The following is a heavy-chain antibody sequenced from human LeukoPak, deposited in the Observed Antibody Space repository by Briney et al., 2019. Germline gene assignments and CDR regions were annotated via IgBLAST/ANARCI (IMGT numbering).Heavy chain of an antibody. J-gene: IGHJ5*02. Sequence: SETLSLTCAVYGGSFSGYYWSWIRQPPGKGLERIGEINHSGSTNYNPSLKSRVTISVDTSKNQFSLKLSSVTAADTAVYYCARGYDYVWGSSWGQGTLVTVSS. CDR1: GGSFSGYY. D-gene: IGHD3-16*01. CDR2: INHSGST. CDR3: ARGYDYVWGSS. V-gene: IGHV4-34*01.